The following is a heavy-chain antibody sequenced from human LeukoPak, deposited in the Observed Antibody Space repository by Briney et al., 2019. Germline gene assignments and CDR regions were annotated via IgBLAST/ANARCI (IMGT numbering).Heavy chain of an antibody. V-gene: IGHV3-30*03. D-gene: IGHD6-13*01. CDR1: GFTFSSYG. J-gene: IGHJ4*02. CDR3: ASGYSSSWEGVDY. CDR2: ISYDGSNK. Sequence: GGSLRLSCAASGFTFSSYGMHWVRQAPGKGLEWVAVISYDGSNKYYADSVKGRFTISRDNSKNTLYLQMNSLRAEDTAVYYCASGYSSSWEGVDYWGQGTLVTVSS.